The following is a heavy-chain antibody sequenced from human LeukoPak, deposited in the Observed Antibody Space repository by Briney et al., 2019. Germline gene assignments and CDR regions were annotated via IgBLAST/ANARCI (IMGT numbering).Heavy chain of an antibody. J-gene: IGHJ6*03. V-gene: IGHV1-69*05. CDR2: IIPIFGTA. CDR1: GGTFSSYA. D-gene: IGHD1-26*01. CDR3: AREAAANIGGATNYYYYMDV. Sequence: SVKVSCKASGGTFSSYAISWVRQAPGQGLEWMGGIIPIFGTANYAQKFQGRVTITTDESTSTAYMELSSLRSEDTAVYYCAREAAANIGGATNYYYYMDVWGKGTTVTVSS.